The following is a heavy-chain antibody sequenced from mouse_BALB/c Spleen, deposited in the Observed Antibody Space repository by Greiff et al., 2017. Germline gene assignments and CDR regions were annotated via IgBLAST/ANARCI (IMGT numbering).Heavy chain of an antibody. CDR3: ARKKSTTAYAMDY. V-gene: IGHV1-4*01. CDR2: INPSSGYT. D-gene: IGHD2-14*01. CDR1: GYTFTSYT. J-gene: IGHJ4*01. Sequence: VQLQQSGAELARPGASVKMSCKASGYTFTSYTMHWVKQRPGQGLEWIGYINPSSGYTNYNQKFKDKATLTADKSSSTAYMQLSSLTSEDSAVYYCARKKSTTAYAMDYWGQGTSVTVSS.